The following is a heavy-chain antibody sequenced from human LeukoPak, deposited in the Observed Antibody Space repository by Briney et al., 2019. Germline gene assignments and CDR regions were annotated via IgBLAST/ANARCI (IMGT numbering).Heavy chain of an antibody. CDR1: GFTFSSYD. CDR3: AKDISDYISGTYYPDY. V-gene: IGHV3-30*18. Sequence: PGRSLTLSCTASGFTFSSYDMHWVRQAPGKGLEWVAVISYDGSNKYYADSVKGRFTISRDSSKNTLYLQMNSLRAEDMAVYYCAKDISDYISGTYYPDYWGQGTLVTVSS. CDR2: ISYDGSNK. D-gene: IGHD3-10*01. J-gene: IGHJ4*02.